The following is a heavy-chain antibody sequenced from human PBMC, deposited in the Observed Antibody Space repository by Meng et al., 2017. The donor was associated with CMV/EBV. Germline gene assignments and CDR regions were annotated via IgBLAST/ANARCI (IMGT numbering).Heavy chain of an antibody. D-gene: IGHD3-22*01. Sequence: ASRFTFSNYGLSWVRQAPGKGLEWVSSTSNSGVTTYYADSVKGRFTVSRDNSKNIMYMEMNSLRAEDTAVYYCAKGPYDTSGWWFDPWGQGTLVTVSS. J-gene: IGHJ5*02. V-gene: IGHV3-23*01. CDR1: RFTFSNYG. CDR2: TSNSGVTT. CDR3: AKGPYDTSGWWFDP.